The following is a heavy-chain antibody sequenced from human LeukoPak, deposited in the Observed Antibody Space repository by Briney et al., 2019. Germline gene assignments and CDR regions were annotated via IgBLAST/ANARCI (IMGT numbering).Heavy chain of an antibody. D-gene: IGHD3-3*01. CDR3: TTEYDFWSGYQD. CDR2: IKSKTDGGTT. CDR1: GFTFSNAW. J-gene: IGHJ4*02. V-gene: IGHV3-15*01. Sequence: GWTLRLSCAASGFTFSNAWMSWVRQAPGKGLEWVGRIKSKTDGGTTDNAAPVKGRFTISRDDSKNTLYLQMNSLKTEDTAVYYCTTEYDFWSGYQDWGQGTLVTVSS.